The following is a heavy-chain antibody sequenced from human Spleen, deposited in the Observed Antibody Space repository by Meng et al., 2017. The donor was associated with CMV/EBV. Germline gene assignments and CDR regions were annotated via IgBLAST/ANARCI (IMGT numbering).Heavy chain of an antibody. V-gene: IGHV3-33*03. Sequence: GFTFSDYGIHLVRQGPGKGLEWVAVIWYDGGEKNYADSVKGRFTISRDKSKKIVYLQMNSLRAEDTAVYYCAKDLSALDSSGYLDYWGQGTLVTVSS. CDR1: GFTFSDYG. CDR2: IWYDGGEK. CDR3: AKDLSALDSSGYLDY. D-gene: IGHD3-22*01. J-gene: IGHJ4*02.